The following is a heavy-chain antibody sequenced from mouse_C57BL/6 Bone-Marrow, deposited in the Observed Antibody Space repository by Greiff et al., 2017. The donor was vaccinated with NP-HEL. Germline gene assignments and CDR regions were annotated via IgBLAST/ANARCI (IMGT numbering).Heavy chain of an antibody. CDR3: ARWLLRYYYAMDY. CDR1: GYSFTGYY. D-gene: IGHD2-3*01. V-gene: IGHV1-42*01. Sequence: EVKLMESGPELVKPGASVKISCKASGYSFTGYYMNWVKQSPEKSLEWIGEINPSTGGTTYNQKFKAKATLTVDKSSSTAYMQLKSLTSEDSAVYYCARWLLRYYYAMDYWGQGTSVTVSS. CDR2: INPSTGGT. J-gene: IGHJ4*01.